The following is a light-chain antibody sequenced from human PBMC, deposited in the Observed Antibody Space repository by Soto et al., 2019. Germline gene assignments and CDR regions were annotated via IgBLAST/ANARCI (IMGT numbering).Light chain of an antibody. J-gene: IGKJ2*01. CDR2: WAS. CDR1: QSILYSDNKKNY. Sequence: DIVMTQSPDCLAVSLGGRATINCKSSQSILYSDNKKNYLAWYQHKPGQPPNLLIYWASTRASGVPDRFSGSGSGTDFTLTISSLQTEDVALYYCQQYYDAPRTLGQWTKVEIK. V-gene: IGKV4-1*01. CDR3: QQYYDAPRT.